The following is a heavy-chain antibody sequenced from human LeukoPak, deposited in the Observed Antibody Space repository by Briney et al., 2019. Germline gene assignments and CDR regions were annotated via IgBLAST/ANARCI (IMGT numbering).Heavy chain of an antibody. CDR1: GFTFSSYA. CDR2: ISYDGSNK. J-gene: IGHJ4*02. CDR3: ARGSIAVSVTPFDY. D-gene: IGHD6-19*01. V-gene: IGHV3-30-3*01. Sequence: GGSLRLSCAASGFTFSSYAMHWVRQAPGKGLEWVAVISYDGSNKYYADSVKGRFTIYRDNSKNTLYLQMNSLRAEDTAVYYCARGSIAVSVTPFDYWGQGTLVTVSS.